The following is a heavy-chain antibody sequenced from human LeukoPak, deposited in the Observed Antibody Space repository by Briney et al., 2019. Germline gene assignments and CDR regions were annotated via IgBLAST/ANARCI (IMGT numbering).Heavy chain of an antibody. CDR1: GFTFSSYA. J-gene: IGHJ4*02. Sequence: GGSLRLSCAAAGFTFSSYAMSWVRQAPGKGLEWVSGVSGSGGSTYYADSVKGRFTISRDNSKNTLYLQMNSLRAEDTAVYYCAKDLDIVATITGNWGQGTLVTVSS. CDR3: AKDLDIVATITGN. CDR2: VSGSGGST. V-gene: IGHV3-23*01. D-gene: IGHD5-12*01.